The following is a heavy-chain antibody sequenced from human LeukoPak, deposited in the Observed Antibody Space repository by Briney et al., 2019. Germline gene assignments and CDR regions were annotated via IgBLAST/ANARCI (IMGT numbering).Heavy chain of an antibody. CDR1: GGTFSSYA. D-gene: IGHD3-22*01. V-gene: IGHV1-69*13. Sequence: GASVKVSCKASGGTFSSYAISWVRQAPGQGLEWMGGIIPIFGTANYAQKFQGRVTITADESTSTAYMELSSLRSEDTAVYYCARDPYYYDSSGYYSNWFDPWGQGTLVTVSS. J-gene: IGHJ5*02. CDR3: ARDPYYYDSSGYYSNWFDP. CDR2: IIPIFGTA.